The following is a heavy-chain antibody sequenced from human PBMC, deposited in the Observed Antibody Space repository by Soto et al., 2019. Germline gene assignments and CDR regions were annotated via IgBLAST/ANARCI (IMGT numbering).Heavy chain of an antibody. J-gene: IGHJ4*02. V-gene: IGHV1-69*05. D-gene: IGHD1-26*01. Sequence: SVKVSCKASGYTFTSYDINWVRQAPGQGLEWMGGIIPICGKANYAQQFQGRVAITMDGSTITSYMELSSLRSEDTAVYYCARDLGATTYFDYWGQGTLVTVSS. CDR2: IIPICGKA. CDR3: ARDLGATTYFDY. CDR1: GYTFTSYD.